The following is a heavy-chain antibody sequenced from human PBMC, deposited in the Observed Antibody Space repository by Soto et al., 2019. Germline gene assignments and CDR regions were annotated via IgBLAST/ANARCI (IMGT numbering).Heavy chain of an antibody. V-gene: IGHV4-31*03. CDR3: ARDEGGQGYFDS. J-gene: IGHJ4*02. Sequence: QVQLQGSGPGLVKPSQTLSLACTVSGGSIGSGGYYWTWIRQHPGKGLEWIGYIYYSGSTYYNPSLKSRATISVDTSTNQFSLKLSSVTAADTAVYYCARDEGGQGYFDSWGQGTLVTVSS. CDR1: GGSIGSGGYY. D-gene: IGHD2-15*01. CDR2: IYYSGST.